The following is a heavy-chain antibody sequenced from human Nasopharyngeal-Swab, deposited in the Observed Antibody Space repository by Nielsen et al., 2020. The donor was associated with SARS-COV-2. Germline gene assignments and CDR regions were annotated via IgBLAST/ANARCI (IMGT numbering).Heavy chain of an antibody. CDR3: ARRQEGYYYYYGMDV. V-gene: IGHV4-39*01. J-gene: IGHJ6*02. CDR2: IYYDGNT. Sequence: WIRQPPGKGLQHIGSIYYDGNTYYDPSLKGRLTISVDTSRDQFSLKLSSVTAADTAIYFCARRQEGYYYYYGMDVWGQGTPVTVSS.